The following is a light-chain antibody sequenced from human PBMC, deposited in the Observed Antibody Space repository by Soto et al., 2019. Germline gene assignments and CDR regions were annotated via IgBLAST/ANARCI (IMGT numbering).Light chain of an antibody. CDR3: QKYAHASLT. Sequence: IQMTQSPSSLSASVGDRVTITCRASQGIGNYLAWYQQRPGKVPKLLIYAASTLQSGVPSRFSGSGSGPDFTLTISSLQPEDVATYYCQKYAHASLTFGGGTKVDIK. V-gene: IGKV1-27*01. J-gene: IGKJ4*01. CDR1: QGIGNY. CDR2: AAS.